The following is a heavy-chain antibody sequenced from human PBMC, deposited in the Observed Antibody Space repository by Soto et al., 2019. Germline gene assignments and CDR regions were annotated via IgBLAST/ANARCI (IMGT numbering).Heavy chain of an antibody. V-gene: IGHV4-59*12. CDR1: GGSISSYS. CDR2: IYHSGNT. CDR3: ARENCISTSCYWFDP. D-gene: IGHD2-2*01. J-gene: IGHJ5*02. Sequence: PSETLSLTCTVSGGSISSYSWSWIRQPPGKGLEWIGYIYHSGNTYYNPSLKSRLTISVDRSKNQFSLKLSSVTAADTAVYYCARENCISTSCYWFDPWGQGTLVTVSS.